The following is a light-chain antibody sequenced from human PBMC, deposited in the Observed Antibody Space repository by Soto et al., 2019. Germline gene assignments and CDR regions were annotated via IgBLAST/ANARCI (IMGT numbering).Light chain of an antibody. J-gene: IGKJ1*01. V-gene: IGKV3-20*01. CDR3: QQYNSYSPGT. Sequence: EIVLTQSPGTLSLSPGERATLSCRASQSVSSSYLAWYQQKPGQAPRLLIYGASSRATGIPGRFSGSGSGTEFTLTISSLQPDDFGTYYCQQYNSYSPGTFGQGTKVDIK. CDR1: QSVSSSY. CDR2: GAS.